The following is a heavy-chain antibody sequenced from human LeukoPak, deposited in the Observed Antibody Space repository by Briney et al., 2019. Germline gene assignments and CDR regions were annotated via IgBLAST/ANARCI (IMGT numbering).Heavy chain of an antibody. V-gene: IGHV1-69*01. CDR3: ARDSDYDPRNWFDP. CDR2: IIPIFGTS. CDR1: GGTFSRYA. D-gene: IGHD5-12*01. Sequence: GSSVKVSCKGSGGTFSRYAFTWVRQAPGQGLEWMGGIIPIFGTSNYAQKFQGRVTISADESTSTVYMELRSLRSEDTAVYYCARDSDYDPRNWFDPWGQGTLVTVSS. J-gene: IGHJ5*02.